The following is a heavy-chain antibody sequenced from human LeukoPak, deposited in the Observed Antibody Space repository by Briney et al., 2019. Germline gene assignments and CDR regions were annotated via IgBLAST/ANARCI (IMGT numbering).Heavy chain of an antibody. CDR1: GFTFSNDW. J-gene: IGHJ4*02. Sequence: HPGGSLRLSCAASGFTFSNDWMCWVRQAPGKGLEWVANINQDESKKYYADPVKGRFTISRDNAKNSLYLQMSSLTAEDTAIYYCARDHAYRADYWGQGTLVTVPS. V-gene: IGHV3-7*01. CDR3: ARDHAYRADY. D-gene: IGHD2-2*01. CDR2: INQDESKK.